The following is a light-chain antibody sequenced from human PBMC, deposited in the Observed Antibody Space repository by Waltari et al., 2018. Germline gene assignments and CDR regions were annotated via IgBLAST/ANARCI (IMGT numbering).Light chain of an antibody. Sequence: DVAMTQSPLSLPVTLGQPASISCRHSQGLVSSDGKTYLHWFQQRPGQAPRRLLYKVSNRDSGVPDRFSGSGSGTDFTLRISRVEAEDVGVYYCMQGTHWPWTFGQGTKVEIK. V-gene: IGKV2-30*01. CDR1: QGLVSSDGKTY. J-gene: IGKJ1*01. CDR3: MQGTHWPWT. CDR2: KVS.